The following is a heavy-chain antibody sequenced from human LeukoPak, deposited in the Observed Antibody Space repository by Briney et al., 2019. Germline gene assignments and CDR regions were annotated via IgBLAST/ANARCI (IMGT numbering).Heavy chain of an antibody. CDR2: IYPGDSDT. D-gene: IGHD3-10*01. V-gene: IGHV5-51*01. CDR1: GYSFTSYW. J-gene: IGHJ4*02. Sequence: GESLQISCQGSGYSFTSYWIGWVRQMPGKGLEWMGIIYPGDSDTRYSPSFQGQVTISADKSISTAYLQWSSLKASDTAMYYCGRRGGSGSTLWDYWGQGTLVTVSS. CDR3: GRRGGSGSTLWDY.